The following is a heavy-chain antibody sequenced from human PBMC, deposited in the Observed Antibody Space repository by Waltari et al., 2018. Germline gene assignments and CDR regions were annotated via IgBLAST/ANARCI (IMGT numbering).Heavy chain of an antibody. D-gene: IGHD3-9*01. J-gene: IGHJ6*02. Sequence: QVQLQESGPGLVKPSKTLSLTCTVSGGPLNNYYWSWLRQPPGKGLEWIGFIYYSGNTNYSPSLRSRVTISIDTSKSQFSLKLTSVTAADTAVYYCARGRLRDFDVDYQFYYAMDVWGQGTTVAVSS. CDR2: IYYSGNT. CDR1: GGPLNNYY. CDR3: ARGRLRDFDVDYQFYYAMDV. V-gene: IGHV4-59*13.